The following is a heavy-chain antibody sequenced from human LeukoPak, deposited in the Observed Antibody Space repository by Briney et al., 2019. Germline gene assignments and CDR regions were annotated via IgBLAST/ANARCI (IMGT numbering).Heavy chain of an antibody. CDR3: ARALQNYYYGMDV. Sequence: PSETLSLTCTVSGGIISGYYWSWIRQPPGKGLEWIGYIFYSGSTTYNPSLKSRVTISQDTSKNQVSLMLSSVTAADTAVYYCARALQNYYYGMDVWGQGTSVTVSS. V-gene: IGHV4-59*01. J-gene: IGHJ6*02. CDR2: IFYSGST. CDR1: GGIISGYY.